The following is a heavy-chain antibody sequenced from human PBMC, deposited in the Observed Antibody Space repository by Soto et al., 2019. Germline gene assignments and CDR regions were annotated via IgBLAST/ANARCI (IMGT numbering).Heavy chain of an antibody. V-gene: IGHV3-7*03. Sequence: EVQLVESGGGLVQPGGSLRLSCAASGFTCSSYWMSWVRQAPGKGLVWVANIKGDGSERHYVDSVKGRFTISRDNAKNSLFLQMNSLRVEDTAVYYCARDGCTSASCDVYGMDVWGQGTTVTVSS. D-gene: IGHD2-2*01. CDR2: IKGDGSER. CDR3: ARDGCTSASCDVYGMDV. J-gene: IGHJ6*02. CDR1: GFTCSSYW.